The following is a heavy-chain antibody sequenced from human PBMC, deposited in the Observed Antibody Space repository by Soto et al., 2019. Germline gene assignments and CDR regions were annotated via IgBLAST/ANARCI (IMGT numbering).Heavy chain of an antibody. V-gene: IGHV3-64D*08. Sequence: GGSLRLSCSASGFTFSSYAMHWVRQAPGKGLEYVSAISSNGGSTYYADSVKGRFTISRDNSKNTLYLQMSSLRAEDTAVYYCVKVGSGYYSYFDYWGQGTLVTVSS. CDR3: VKVGSGYYSYFDY. D-gene: IGHD3-3*01. J-gene: IGHJ4*02. CDR2: ISSNGGST. CDR1: GFTFSSYA.